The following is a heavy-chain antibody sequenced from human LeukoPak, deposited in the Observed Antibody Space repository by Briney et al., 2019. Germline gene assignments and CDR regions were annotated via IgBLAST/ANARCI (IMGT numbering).Heavy chain of an antibody. J-gene: IGHJ4*02. D-gene: IGHD4-11*01. V-gene: IGHV3-23*01. CDR3: AKDPHSASEGIGY. Sequence: GGSLRLSCAASGFTFTIYAMSWVRQAPGKGLQWVSVISDSGGITYYADSVQGRFAISRDNSKNTLYLQMNSLRAEDTAIYYCAKDPHSASEGIGYWGQGTLVTVSS. CDR2: ISDSGGIT. CDR1: GFTFTIYA.